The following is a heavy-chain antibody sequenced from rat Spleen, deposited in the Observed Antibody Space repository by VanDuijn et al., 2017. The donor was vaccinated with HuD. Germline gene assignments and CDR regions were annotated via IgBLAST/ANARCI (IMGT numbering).Heavy chain of an antibody. CDR3: TRLGNSGFGNWFAY. Sequence: EVQLVESDGGLVQPGRSLRLSCATSGFIFSDHYVAWVRQSPKKGLEWVATIIYDGSSTYYRDSVKGRFTISRDNAKSTLYLQMNNLRSEDTATYFCTRLGNSGFGNWFAYWGQGTLVTVSS. CDR2: IIYDGSST. CDR1: GFIFSDHY. J-gene: IGHJ3*01. V-gene: IGHV5-7*01. D-gene: IGHD4-4*01.